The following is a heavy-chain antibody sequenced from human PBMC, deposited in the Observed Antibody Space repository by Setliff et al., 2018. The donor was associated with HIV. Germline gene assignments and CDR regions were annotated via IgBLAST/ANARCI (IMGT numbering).Heavy chain of an antibody. CDR3: ATYLSDNYLDGAFDI. CDR2: TFYSGST. CDR1: GASVSTTGYY. D-gene: IGHD3-3*01. V-gene: IGHV4-39*02. J-gene: IGHJ3*02. Sequence: PSETLSLTCTVSGASVSTTGYYWGWLRQSPGKGLQWIGTTFYSGSTYYNPSLKSRVTISLDTSNNDFSLTLTSVTAADTALYFCATYLSDNYLDGAFDIWGRGTMVT.